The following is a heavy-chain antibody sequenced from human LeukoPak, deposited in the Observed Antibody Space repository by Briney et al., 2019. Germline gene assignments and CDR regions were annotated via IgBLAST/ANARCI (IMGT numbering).Heavy chain of an antibody. V-gene: IGHV1-69*13. Sequence: GASVRVSCKASGSTFSSYAMSWVRQAPGQGLEWMGGIIPIIGTANYAQKFQGRVTITADESTSTAYMEPSSLRSEDTAVYYCARARRVRGVSPDYSWLDPWGQGTLVTVSS. CDR1: GSTFSSYA. CDR3: ARARRVRGVSPDYSWLDP. D-gene: IGHD3-10*01. CDR2: IIPIIGTA. J-gene: IGHJ5*02.